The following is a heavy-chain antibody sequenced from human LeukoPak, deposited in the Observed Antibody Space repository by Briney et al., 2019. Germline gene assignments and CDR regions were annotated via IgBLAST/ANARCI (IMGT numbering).Heavy chain of an antibody. D-gene: IGHD3-22*01. CDR1: GGSFSGYY. Sequence: SETLSLTCAVYGGSFSGYYWSWIRQPPGKGLEWIGEINHSGSTNYNPSLKSQVTISVDTSKNQFSLKLSSVTAADTAVYYCARVVVMNRKFDPWGQGTLVTVSS. CDR3: ARVVVMNRKFDP. CDR2: INHSGST. J-gene: IGHJ5*02. V-gene: IGHV4-34*01.